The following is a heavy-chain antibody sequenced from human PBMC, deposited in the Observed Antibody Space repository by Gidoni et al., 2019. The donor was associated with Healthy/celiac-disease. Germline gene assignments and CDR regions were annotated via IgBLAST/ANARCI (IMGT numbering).Heavy chain of an antibody. CDR1: GGSISISNC. CDR3: ARALLTVTTPYYYYYGMDV. CDR2: IYHSGST. Sequence: QVQLQESGPGLVKPSGTLSLTCAASGGSISISNCWSWVRQPPGKGLEWIGEIYHSGSTNYNPSLKSRVTISVDKSKNQFSLKLSSVTAADTAVYYCARALLTVTTPYYYYYGMDVWGQGTTVTVSS. V-gene: IGHV4-4*02. J-gene: IGHJ6*02. D-gene: IGHD4-4*01.